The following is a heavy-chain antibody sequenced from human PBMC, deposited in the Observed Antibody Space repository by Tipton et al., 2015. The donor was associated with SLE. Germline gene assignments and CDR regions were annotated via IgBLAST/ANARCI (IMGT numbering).Heavy chain of an antibody. CDR1: GDSMSSIGYY. V-gene: IGHV4-31*03. D-gene: IGHD4-23*01. CDR3: ARKTFGDNFFDI. J-gene: IGHJ2*01. Sequence: TLSLTCTVSGDSMSSIGYYWTWIRQHPGKGLEWMGYIYYTGTTYYNPSLKSRLAISVDTSKNQFSLTLTSVTAADTALYYCARKTFGDNFFDIWGRGALVTVSS. CDR2: IYYTGTT.